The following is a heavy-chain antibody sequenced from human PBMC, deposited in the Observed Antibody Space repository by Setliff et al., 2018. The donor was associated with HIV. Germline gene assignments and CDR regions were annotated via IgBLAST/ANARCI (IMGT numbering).Heavy chain of an antibody. Sequence: GASVKVSCKTSGYTFTVNHLHWVRQAPGQGVEWVGKISPGSGDTFYAQKFQGRVTLTRDTSITTAYMELSTLRDDDTAVYYCARDAGAPGRGNPLDHWGQGTLVTVSS. J-gene: IGHJ4*02. V-gene: IGHV1-2*02. D-gene: IGHD3-10*01. CDR3: ARDAGAPGRGNPLDH. CDR1: GYTFTVNH. CDR2: ISPGSGDT.